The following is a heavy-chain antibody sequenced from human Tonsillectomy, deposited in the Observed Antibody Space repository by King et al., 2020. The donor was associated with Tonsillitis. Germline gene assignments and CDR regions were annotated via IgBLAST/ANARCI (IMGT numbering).Heavy chain of an antibody. D-gene: IGHD5-12*01. CDR1: GYTFTSYY. CDR2: INPSGGST. Sequence: QLVQSGAEVKKPGASVKVSCKASGYTFTSYYMHWVRQAPGQGLEWMGIINPSGGSTSYAQKFQGRVTMTRDTSTSTVYMELSSLRSEDTAVYYCARVGLVATIRCYFDYWGQGTLVTVSS. CDR3: ARVGLVATIRCYFDY. V-gene: IGHV1-46*01. J-gene: IGHJ4*02.